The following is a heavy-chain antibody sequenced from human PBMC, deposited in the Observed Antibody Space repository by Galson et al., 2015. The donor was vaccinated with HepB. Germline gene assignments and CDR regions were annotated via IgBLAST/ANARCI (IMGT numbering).Heavy chain of an antibody. CDR3: ARGSVYYYGSGSYENFDY. V-gene: IGHV4-59*08. CDR1: GGSISSYY. D-gene: IGHD3-10*01. CDR2: IYYSGST. J-gene: IGHJ4*02. Sequence: ETLSLTCTVSGGSISSYYWSWIRQPPGKGLEWIGYIYYSGSTNYNPSLKSRVAISVDTSKNQFSLKLSSVTAADTAVYYCARGSVYYYGSGSYENFDYWGQGTLVTVSS.